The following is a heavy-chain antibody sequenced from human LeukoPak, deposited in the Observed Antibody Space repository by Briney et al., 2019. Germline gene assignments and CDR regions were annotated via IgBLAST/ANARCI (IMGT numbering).Heavy chain of an antibody. J-gene: IGHJ4*02. V-gene: IGHV1-69*13. Sequence: SVKVSCKASGGTFSSYAISWVRQAPGQGLEWMGGIIPIFGTANYAQKFQGRVTITADESTSTAYMELSSLRSEDTAVYYCARDLYDFWSGYYSTPFDYWGQGTLVTVSS. CDR3: ARDLYDFWSGYYSTPFDY. CDR1: GGTFSSYA. D-gene: IGHD3-3*01. CDR2: IIPIFGTA.